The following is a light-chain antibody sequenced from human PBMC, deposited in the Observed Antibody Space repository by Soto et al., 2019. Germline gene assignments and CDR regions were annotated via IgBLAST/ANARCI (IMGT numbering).Light chain of an antibody. CDR1: QDIRNS. V-gene: IGKV1-33*01. CDR2: DAS. CDR3: QQSHDLPLT. J-gene: IGKJ4*01. Sequence: DIQMTQSPTSLSASVGDGVTITCQASQDIRNSLNWFQQKPGKAPKLLIYDASSVEAGVPSRFSGAGSGTEFTFTINGLRPEDVATYYCQQSHDLPLTFGGGT.